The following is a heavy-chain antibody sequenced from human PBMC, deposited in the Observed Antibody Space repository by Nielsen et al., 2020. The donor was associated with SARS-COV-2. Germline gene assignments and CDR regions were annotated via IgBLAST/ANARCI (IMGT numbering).Heavy chain of an antibody. J-gene: IGHJ6*02. CDR3: ARGGRGLTAGDYYYYYGMDV. D-gene: IGHD1-14*01. Sequence: WIRQPPGKGLEWIGYIYYSGSTNYNPSPKSRVTISVDTSKNQFSLKLSSVTAADTAVYYCARGGRGLTAGDYYYYYGMDVWGQGTTVTVSS. CDR2: IYYSGST. V-gene: IGHV4-59*12.